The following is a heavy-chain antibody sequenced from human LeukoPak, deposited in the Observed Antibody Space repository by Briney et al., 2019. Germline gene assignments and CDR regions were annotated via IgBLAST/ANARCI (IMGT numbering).Heavy chain of an antibody. CDR1: GGSISSSSYY. Sequence: SETLSLTCTVSGGSISSSSYYWGWIRQPPGKGLEWIGIIYYSGSTYYNPSLKSRVTISVDTSKNQFSLKLSSVTAADTAVYYCARQRTMVRGVIIWGYYYYGMDVWGQGTTVTVSS. V-gene: IGHV4-39*01. D-gene: IGHD3-10*01. CDR2: IYYSGST. CDR3: ARQRTMVRGVIIWGYYYYGMDV. J-gene: IGHJ6*02.